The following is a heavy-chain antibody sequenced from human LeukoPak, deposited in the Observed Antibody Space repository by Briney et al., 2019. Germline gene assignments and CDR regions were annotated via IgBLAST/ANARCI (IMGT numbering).Heavy chain of an antibody. J-gene: IGHJ4*02. V-gene: IGHV3-23*01. CDR2: ISGSGGST. Sequence: PGGSLRLSCAASGFTFSSYAMSWVRQAPGKGLEWVSAISGSGGSTYYADSVKGRFTIPRDNSKNTLYLQMNSLRAEDTAVYYCAKDPVWATIGWLDYWGQGTLVTVSS. D-gene: IGHD5-12*01. CDR3: AKDPVWATIGWLDY. CDR1: GFTFSSYA.